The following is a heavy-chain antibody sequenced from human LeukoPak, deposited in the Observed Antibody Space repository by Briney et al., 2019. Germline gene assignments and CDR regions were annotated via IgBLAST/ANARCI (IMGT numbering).Heavy chain of an antibody. Sequence: PGGSLRLSCAASGFTFSSYGMHWVRQAPGKGLEWVAFIRYDGSNKYYADSVKGRFTISRDNSKNTLYLQMNSLRAEDTAIYYCARTREFSRDGDKNYYFDYWGQGTLVTVSS. CDR2: IRYDGSNK. D-gene: IGHD5-24*01. J-gene: IGHJ4*02. CDR3: ARTREFSRDGDKNYYFDY. CDR1: GFTFSSYG. V-gene: IGHV3-30*02.